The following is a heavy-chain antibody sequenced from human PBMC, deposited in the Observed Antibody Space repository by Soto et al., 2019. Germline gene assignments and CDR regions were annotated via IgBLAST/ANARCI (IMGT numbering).Heavy chain of an antibody. CDR2: ITATGDRT. V-gene: IGHV3-21*01. J-gene: IGHJ5*02. Sequence: GGSLRLSCADSGFRFSSYSMSWVRQTPGKGLEWVAAITATGDRTYYADSVTGRFTISRDNAKNSLHLQMNSLRAEDTAVYYCTRDASRDSSARGWFDPWGPGTLVTVSS. CDR3: TRDASRDSSARGWFDP. D-gene: IGHD6-13*01. CDR1: GFRFSSYS.